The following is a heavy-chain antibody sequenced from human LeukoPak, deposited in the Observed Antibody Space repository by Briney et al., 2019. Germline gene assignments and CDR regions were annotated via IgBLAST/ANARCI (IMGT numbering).Heavy chain of an antibody. J-gene: IGHJ4*02. CDR1: GFTFSTYE. CDR3: ARDRPKGGEFDC. V-gene: IGHV3-48*03. CDR2: ISSSGSTV. Sequence: GGSLTLSCTTSGFTFSTYEMNWVRQAPGKGLDWVSYISSSGSTVYYADSVKCRFTIPRDNTKNSLYLQMNSLRAEDAAMYYCARDRPKGGEFDCWGQGSLVTVSS. D-gene: IGHD3-16*01.